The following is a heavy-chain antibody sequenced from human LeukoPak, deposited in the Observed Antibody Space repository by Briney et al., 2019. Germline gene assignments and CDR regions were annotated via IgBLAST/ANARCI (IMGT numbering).Heavy chain of an antibody. CDR1: GFTFSSHA. CDR3: AKDRWFYRSGPTMGMDV. J-gene: IGHJ6*02. V-gene: IGHV3-23*01. D-gene: IGHD3-10*01. Sequence: PGGALRLSCAASGFTFSSHAMSWVGQAPGKGLEGVSAISPDSGGTYYADSVRGPSTPSRDNSKHTLYLQMDSLRADDTAVYYCAKDRWFYRSGPTMGMDVWGQGTTVTVSS. CDR2: ISPDSGGT.